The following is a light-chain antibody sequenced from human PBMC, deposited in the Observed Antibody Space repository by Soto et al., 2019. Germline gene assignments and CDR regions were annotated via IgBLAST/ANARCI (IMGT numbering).Light chain of an antibody. J-gene: IGLJ1*01. CDR1: SSDIGGYDS. Sequence: QSALTQPPSASGSPGQSVTISCTGTSSDIGGYDSVSWYQHHPGKAPKLMIYEVSKRPSGVPDRFSGSKSGNTASLTVSGLQAEDEGDYYCSSYAGTNNYVFGTGTKVTVL. CDR3: SSYAGTNNYV. CDR2: EVS. V-gene: IGLV2-8*01.